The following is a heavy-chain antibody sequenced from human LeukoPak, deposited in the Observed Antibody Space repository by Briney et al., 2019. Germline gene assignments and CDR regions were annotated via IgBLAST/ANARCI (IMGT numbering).Heavy chain of an antibody. J-gene: IGHJ5*02. D-gene: IGHD1-26*01. CDR2: INQDGSNK. V-gene: IGHV3-7*01. CDR1: GFTFSSYW. Sequence: GGSLRLSCAASGFTFSSYWMSWVRQAPGKGLEWVANINQDGSNKQYVDSVKGRFAISRDNAKNSLYLQMNSLSAEDTAVYYCARFSRGTNSGSWGQGTLVTVSS. CDR3: ARFSRGTNSGS.